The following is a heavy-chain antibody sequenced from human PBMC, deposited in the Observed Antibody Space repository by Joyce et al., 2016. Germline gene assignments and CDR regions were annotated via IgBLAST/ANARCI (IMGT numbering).Heavy chain of an antibody. CDR1: GFTFSSNG. V-gene: IGHV3-30*18. Sequence: QVKLVESGGGAVQPGRSLRLSCAASGFTFSSNGMHWVRQAPGKGLELGAVISYDGSNKYYADSVKGRFTISRDNSRNTLSLQMNSLRTEDTGVYYCAKEDDSIWGSPSYFDSWGQGTLVTVSS. CDR2: ISYDGSNK. CDR3: AKEDDSIWGSPSYFDS. D-gene: IGHD3-16*01. J-gene: IGHJ4*01.